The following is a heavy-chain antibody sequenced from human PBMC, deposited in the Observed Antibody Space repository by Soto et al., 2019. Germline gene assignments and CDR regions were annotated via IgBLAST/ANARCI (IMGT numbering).Heavy chain of an antibody. D-gene: IGHD6-13*01. V-gene: IGHV1-58*01. CDR3: AADIIAAAGTDKNYYYYYGMDV. J-gene: IGHJ6*02. CDR1: GFTFTSSA. CDR2: IVVGSGNT. Sequence: SVKVSCKASGFTFTSSAVQWVRQARGQRLEWIGWIVVGSGNTNYAQKFQERVTITRDMSTSTAYMELSSLRSEDTAVYYCAADIIAAAGTDKNYYYYYGMDVWGQGTTVTVSS.